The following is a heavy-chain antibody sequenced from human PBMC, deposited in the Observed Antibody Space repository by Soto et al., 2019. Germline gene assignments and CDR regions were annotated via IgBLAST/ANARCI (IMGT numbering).Heavy chain of an antibody. CDR3: ARDTIQRGHDAFDI. J-gene: IGHJ3*02. Sequence: ASVKVSCKASGYTFTSYGISWVRQAPGQGLEWMGWISAYNGNTNYAQKLQGRVTMTTDTSTSTAYMELRSLRSDDTAVYYCARDTIQRGHDAFDIWGQGTVVTVSS. D-gene: IGHD2-21*01. CDR2: ISAYNGNT. CDR1: GYTFTSYG. V-gene: IGHV1-18*01.